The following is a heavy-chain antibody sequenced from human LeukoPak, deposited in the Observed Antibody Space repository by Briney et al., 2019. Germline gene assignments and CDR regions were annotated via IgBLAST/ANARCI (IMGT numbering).Heavy chain of an antibody. J-gene: IGHJ4*02. D-gene: IGHD2-8*01. Sequence: GGSLRLSCAASGFTFSSYVMSWVRQAPGKGLEWVSAISGSGGSTYYADSVKGRFTISRDNSKNTLYLQMNSLRAEGTAVYYCAKDGRGGRMVYASGYYWGQGTLVTVSS. CDR3: AKDGRGGRMVYASGYY. CDR2: ISGSGGST. V-gene: IGHV3-23*01. CDR1: GFTFSSYV.